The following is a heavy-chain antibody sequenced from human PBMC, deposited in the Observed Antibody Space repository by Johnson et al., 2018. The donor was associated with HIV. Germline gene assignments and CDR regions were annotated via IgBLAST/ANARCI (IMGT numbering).Heavy chain of an antibody. J-gene: IGHJ3*02. D-gene: IGHD6-13*01. CDR1: GFTYDDYA. CDR2: ISWDGNRN. Sequence: EVQLVESGGGLVQPGGSLRLSCAASGFTYDDYAIHWVRQAPGKGLEWVSLISWDGNRNYYADSIKGRFTISRNNSENSLYLQMNSLRPEDTALYYCAKDMGYSSFGYGLDIWGQGTMVTVSS. V-gene: IGHV3-43D*03. CDR3: AKDMGYSSFGYGLDI.